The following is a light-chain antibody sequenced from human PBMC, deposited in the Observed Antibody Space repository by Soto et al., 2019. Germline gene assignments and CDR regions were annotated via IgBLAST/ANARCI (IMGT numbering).Light chain of an antibody. J-gene: IGKJ5*01. CDR1: QSVSSSY. V-gene: IGKV3-20*01. CDR2: AAY. CDR3: KQYGSSPIT. Sequence: EIVLTPSPGTLSLSPGERATLSCRASQSVSSSYLAWYQQKPGQAHRLLIYAAYSRATGIQDRFSGSGSGTDFTLTIRRLEPEDFAVYYCKQYGSSPITFGQGTRLEIK.